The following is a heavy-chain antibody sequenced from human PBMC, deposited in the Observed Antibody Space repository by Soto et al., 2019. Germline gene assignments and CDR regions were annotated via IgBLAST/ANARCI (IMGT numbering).Heavy chain of an antibody. V-gene: IGHV3-23*01. CDR3: AKASYDILTGYSPDY. Sequence: EVQLLESGGGLVQPGGSLRLSCAASGFTFSSYAMSWVRQAPGKGLEWVSVISGSGGRINYADSVKGRFTISRDNPKNTLYLQMNSLRAEDTALYYCAKASYDILTGYSPDYWGQGTLVTVSS. D-gene: IGHD3-9*01. CDR1: GFTFSSYA. J-gene: IGHJ4*02. CDR2: ISGSGGRI.